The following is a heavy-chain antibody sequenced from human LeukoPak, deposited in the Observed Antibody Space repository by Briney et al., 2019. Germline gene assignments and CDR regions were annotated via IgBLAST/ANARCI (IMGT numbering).Heavy chain of an antibody. CDR2: INPNRGDT. CDR1: GYTFTGHY. CDR3: ARSSTVTNPYYYYGMDV. J-gene: IGHJ6*02. Sequence: GASVKVSCKASGYTFTGHYMHWVRQAPGQGLEWMGWINPNRGDTHYAQKFQDSVTMTRDTSSSTAYMELRMLTSDDTAVYYCARSSTVTNPYYYYGMDVWGQGTTVTVSS. V-gene: IGHV1-2*02. D-gene: IGHD4-17*01.